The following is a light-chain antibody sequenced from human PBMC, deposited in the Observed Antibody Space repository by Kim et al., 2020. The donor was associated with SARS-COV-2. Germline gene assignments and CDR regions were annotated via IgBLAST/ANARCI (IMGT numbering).Light chain of an antibody. CDR3: QQSYSSPFT. Sequence: DIQMTQSPSSLSASVGDRVTITCRASQTISTYLNWYQQKPGKAPKLLIYAASNLQSGVPSTFSGSGSGTDFTLTISSLQPEHFGNYSCQQSYSSPFTFGGGTKLEIK. CDR1: QTISTY. CDR2: AAS. J-gene: IGKJ4*01. V-gene: IGKV1-39*01.